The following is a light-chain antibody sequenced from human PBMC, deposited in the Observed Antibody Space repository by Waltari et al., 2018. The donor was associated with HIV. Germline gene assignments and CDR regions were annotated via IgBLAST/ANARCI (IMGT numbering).Light chain of an antibody. V-gene: IGLV3-19*01. Sequence: SSELTQDPAVSVALGQTVRITCQGDSLRSYYASWYQQKPGQAPVLIIYGKNNRTSGMPGRISGSSSGKTAALTMTGAQAEDEADYYCNSRDSSGNYVFGTGTKVTVL. CDR3: NSRDSSGNYV. CDR1: SLRSYY. CDR2: GKN. J-gene: IGLJ1*01.